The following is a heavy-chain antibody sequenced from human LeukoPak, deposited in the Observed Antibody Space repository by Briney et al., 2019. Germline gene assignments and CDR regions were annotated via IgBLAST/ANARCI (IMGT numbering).Heavy chain of an antibody. CDR1: GGSISPYY. V-gene: IGHV4-59*01. CDR2: IYYNGNT. J-gene: IGHJ5*02. CDR3: ARGPLSSRTTWTWFDP. Sequence: SETLSLTCTVSGGSISPYYWTWIRQPPGKGLEWIGYIYYNGNTNYNPSLKSRITISVDTSKNQFSLRLKSVTAADTAVYYCARGPLSSRTTWTWFDPWGQGTLVTVFS. D-gene: IGHD6-13*01.